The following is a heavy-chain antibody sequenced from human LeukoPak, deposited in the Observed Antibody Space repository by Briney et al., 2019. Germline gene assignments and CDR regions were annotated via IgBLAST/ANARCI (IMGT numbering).Heavy chain of an antibody. D-gene: IGHD5-24*01. J-gene: IGHJ6*03. CDR3: ARFEMATIHGYYYMDV. V-gene: IGHV4-38-2*02. CDR2: IYHSGST. CDR1: GYSISSGYY. Sequence: PSETLSLTCTVSGYSISSGYYWGWIRQPPGKGLEWIGSIYHSGSTNYNPSLKSRVTISVDTSKNQFSLKLSSVTAADTAVYYCARFEMATIHGYYYMDVWGKGTTVTVSS.